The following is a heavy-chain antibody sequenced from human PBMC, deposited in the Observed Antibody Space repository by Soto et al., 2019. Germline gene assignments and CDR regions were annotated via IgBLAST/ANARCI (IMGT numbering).Heavy chain of an antibody. Sequence: VQLVQSGAEVKKPGSSVKVSCKASGGTFSSYAISWVRQAPGKGLEWVSAISGSGGSTYYADSVKGRFTISRDNSKNTLYLQMNSLRAEDTAVYYCAKVGHITIFGVVIYNWFDPWGQGTLVTVSS. CDR1: GGTFSSYA. CDR3: AKVGHITIFGVVIYNWFDP. CDR2: ISGSGGST. D-gene: IGHD3-3*01. J-gene: IGHJ5*02. V-gene: IGHV3-23*04.